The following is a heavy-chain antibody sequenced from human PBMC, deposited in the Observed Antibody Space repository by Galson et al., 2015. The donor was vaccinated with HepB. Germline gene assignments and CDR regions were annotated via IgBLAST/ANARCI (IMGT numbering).Heavy chain of an antibody. J-gene: IGHJ4*02. CDR2: ISGSGGST. CDR1: GFTFSTYA. CDR3: AKDKNPRYDILTGYSGFVLDY. Sequence: SLRLSCAVSGFTFSTYAMSWVRQAPGKGLEWVSGISGSGGSTYYADSVKGRFTISRDNSKNTVYMQMNSLRAEDTAVYYCAKDKNPRYDILTGYSGFVLDYWGQGTLVTVSS. D-gene: IGHD3-9*01. V-gene: IGHV3-23*01.